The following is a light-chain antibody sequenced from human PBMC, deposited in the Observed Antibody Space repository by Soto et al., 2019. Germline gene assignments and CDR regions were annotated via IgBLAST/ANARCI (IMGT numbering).Light chain of an antibody. V-gene: IGLV2-14*01. CDR2: EVT. CDR1: STDVTGRNY. Sequence: QSVLTQPASVSGSPGQSITISCTGTSTDVTGRNYVSWYQQHPGIAPKVIIYEVTNRPSGISNRFSGSKSGNTASLTISGLQAEDEAYYHCCSYTSGTSVFGTGTKVTVL. J-gene: IGLJ1*01. CDR3: CSYTSGTSV.